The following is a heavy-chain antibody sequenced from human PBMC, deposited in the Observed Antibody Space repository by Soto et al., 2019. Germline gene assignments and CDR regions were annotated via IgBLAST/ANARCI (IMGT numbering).Heavy chain of an antibody. CDR2: ITYDGSNA. J-gene: IGHJ6*02. V-gene: IGHV3-30*03. D-gene: IGHD2-2*01. CDR1: GFIFSSDG. CDR3: ARDRGYQLRLDYGMDV. Sequence: QVQLVESGGGVVQPGRSLRLSCEASGFIFSSDGMHWVRQAPGKGLEWVALITYDGSNADYADSVKGRFTISRDDSENTLYLQMNSLRSEDTALYYCARDRGYQLRLDYGMDVWGQGTTVTVSS.